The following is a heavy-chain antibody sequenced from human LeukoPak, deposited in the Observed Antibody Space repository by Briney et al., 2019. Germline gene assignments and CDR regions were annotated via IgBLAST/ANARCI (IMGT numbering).Heavy chain of an antibody. D-gene: IGHD6-19*01. CDR2: ISSSSSYI. J-gene: IGHJ3*02. Sequence: PGGSLRLSCAASGFTFSSYSMNWVRQAPGKGLEWVSSISSSSSYIYYADSVKGRFTISRDNAKNSLYLQMNSLRAEDTAVYYCARDGPRVAGYGRDAFDIWGQGTMVTVSS. V-gene: IGHV3-21*01. CDR3: ARDGPRVAGYGRDAFDI. CDR1: GFTFSSYS.